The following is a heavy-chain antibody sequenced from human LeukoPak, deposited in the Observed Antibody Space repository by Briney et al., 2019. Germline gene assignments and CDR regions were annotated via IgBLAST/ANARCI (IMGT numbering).Heavy chain of an antibody. D-gene: IGHD5-24*01. Sequence: GGCLSLSCEVSGFTFESYAMRWVRQSPGKGLEWGSGIIGGGSRTYYADSVKGRFTISRDNSKNTLFLQMNSLRTDDTAVYYCTKDNIGDPDFWFDAWGQGTLVAVSS. J-gene: IGHJ5*02. CDR3: TKDNIGDPDFWFDA. V-gene: IGHV3-23*01. CDR2: IIGGGSRT. CDR1: GFTFESYA.